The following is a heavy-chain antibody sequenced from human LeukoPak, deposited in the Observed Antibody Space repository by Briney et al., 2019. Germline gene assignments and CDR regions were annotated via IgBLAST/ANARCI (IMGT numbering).Heavy chain of an antibody. J-gene: IGHJ5*02. D-gene: IGHD6-13*01. CDR2: ISSSSSYI. V-gene: IGHV3-21*04. Sequence: GGSLRLSCAASGFTFSSYNMNWVCQAPGKGLEWVSSISSSSSYIYYADSVKGRFTISRDNAKNSLYLQMNSLRAEDTAVYYCAKDLGVAAAGSPSWFDPWGQGTLVTVSS. CDR1: GFTFSSYN. CDR3: AKDLGVAAAGSPSWFDP.